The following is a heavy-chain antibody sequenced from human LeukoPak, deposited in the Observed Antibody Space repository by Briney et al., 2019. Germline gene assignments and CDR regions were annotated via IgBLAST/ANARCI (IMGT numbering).Heavy chain of an antibody. J-gene: IGHJ4*02. CDR2: INHSGST. Sequence: SETLSLTCAVYGGSFSGYYWSWIRQPPGKGLEWIGEINHSGSTNYNPSLKSRVTISVDTSKNQFSLKLSSVTAADTAVYYCARGFRGYSYGRTARGGNYFDYWGQGTLVTVSS. D-gene: IGHD5-18*01. CDR3: ARGFRGYSYGRTARGGNYFDY. CDR1: GGSFSGYY. V-gene: IGHV4-34*01.